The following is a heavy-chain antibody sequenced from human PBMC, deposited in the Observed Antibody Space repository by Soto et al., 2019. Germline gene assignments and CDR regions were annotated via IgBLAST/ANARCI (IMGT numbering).Heavy chain of an antibody. CDR3: AREGSSWYGPFDY. CDR2: INSDGSST. V-gene: IGHV3-74*01. CDR1: GFTFSSYW. D-gene: IGHD6-13*01. Sequence: GGSLRLSCAASGFTFSSYWMHWVRQAPGKGLVWVSRINSDGSSTSYADSMKGRFTISRDNAKNTLYLQMNSLRAEDTAVYYCAREGSSWYGPFDYWGQGTLVTVSS. J-gene: IGHJ4*02.